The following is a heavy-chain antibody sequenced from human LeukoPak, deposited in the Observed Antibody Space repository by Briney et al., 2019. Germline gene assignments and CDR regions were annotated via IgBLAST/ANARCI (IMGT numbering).Heavy chain of an antibody. CDR3: VRNDLIVEPAGTTFDY. CDR1: GFTFSRYW. CDR2: IKQDGSEK. J-gene: IGHJ4*02. D-gene: IGHD2-2*01. Sequence: PGGSLRLSCAASGFTFSRYWMSWVRQAPGKGLEWVANIKQDGSEKYYVDSVKGRFTISRDNAKNSLYLQMNSVSAEDTAVYYCVRNDLIVEPAGTTFDYWGQGALVTVSS. V-gene: IGHV3-7*01.